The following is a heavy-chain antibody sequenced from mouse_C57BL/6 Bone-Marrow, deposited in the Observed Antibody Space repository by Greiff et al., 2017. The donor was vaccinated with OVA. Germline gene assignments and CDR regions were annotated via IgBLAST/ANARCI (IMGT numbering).Heavy chain of an antibody. CDR2: INSDGGST. V-gene: IGHV5-2*03. CDR3: ARQDWDWFAY. Sequence: EVKLMESGGGLVQPGESLKLSCESNEYEFPSHDMSWVRKTPEKRLELVAAINSDGGSTYYPDTMERRFIISRDNAKNTLYLQMSSLKSEDTAMYYCARQDWDWFAYWGQGTLVTVSA. D-gene: IGHD4-1*01. J-gene: IGHJ3*01. CDR1: EYEFPSHD.